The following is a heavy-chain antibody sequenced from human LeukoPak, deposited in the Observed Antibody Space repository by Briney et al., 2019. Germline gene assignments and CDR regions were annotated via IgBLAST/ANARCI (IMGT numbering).Heavy chain of an antibody. J-gene: IGHJ4*02. CDR2: INPNSGVT. CDR3: ARGGYSSGWPQFYFDY. CDR1: RYTFTGYY. D-gene: IGHD6-19*01. V-gene: IGHV1-2*02. Sequence: ASVKVSCKASRYTFTGYYMHWVRQAPGQGLEWMGWINPNSGVTDYAQNFQGRVTTTRDTSISTAYMELSRLRSDDTAVYYCARGGYSSGWPQFYFDYWGQGTLVTVSS.